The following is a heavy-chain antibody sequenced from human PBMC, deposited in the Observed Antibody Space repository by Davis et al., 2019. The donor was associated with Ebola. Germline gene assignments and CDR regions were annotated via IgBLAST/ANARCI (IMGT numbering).Heavy chain of an antibody. CDR2: IYNSGRT. CDR1: GFSLSTSGMC. D-gene: IGHD6-13*01. Sequence: SGPTLVKPTQTLTLTCTFSGFSLSTSGMCVSWIRQPPGKGLEWIGYIYNSGRTNYNPSLKSRVTMSLDTSKNHFSLKLNSVTAADTAVYYCARLESGSSDWGQGTLVTVSS. V-gene: IGHV4-61*03. CDR3: ARLESGSSD. J-gene: IGHJ4*02.